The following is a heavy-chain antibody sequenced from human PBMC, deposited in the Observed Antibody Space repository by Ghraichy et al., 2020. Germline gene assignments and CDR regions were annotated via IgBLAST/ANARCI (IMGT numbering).Heavy chain of an antibody. D-gene: IGHD4-17*01. CDR1: GFTFGDYV. J-gene: IGHJ6*02. CDR2: IRSKAYGGTT. V-gene: IGHV3-49*03. Sequence: GGSLRLSCTASGFTFGDYVMSWFRQAPGKGLEWVGFIRSKAYGGTTEYAASVKGRFTISRDDSKSIAYLQMNSLKTEDTALYYCTGTYGDYYYYGMDVWGQGTTVTVSS. CDR3: TGTYGDYYYYGMDV.